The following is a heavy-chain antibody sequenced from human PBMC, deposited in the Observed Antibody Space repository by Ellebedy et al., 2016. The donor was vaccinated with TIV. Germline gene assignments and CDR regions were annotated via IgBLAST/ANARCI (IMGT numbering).Heavy chain of an antibody. CDR2: IIPILGTP. V-gene: IGHV1-69*05. J-gene: IGHJ4*02. Sequence: AASVKVSCKASGGTLSTYGISWVRQAPGQGLEWMGGIIPILGTPNYARKFQGRVSMTRDTSTDTAYMELSSLTSEDTAVYYCARGKRNILWSDYWGQGTLVTVSS. D-gene: IGHD1-14*01. CDR3: ARGKRNILWSDY. CDR1: GGTLSTYG.